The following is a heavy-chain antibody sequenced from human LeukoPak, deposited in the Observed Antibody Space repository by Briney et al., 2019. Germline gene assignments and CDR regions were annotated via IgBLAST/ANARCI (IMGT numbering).Heavy chain of an antibody. CDR1: GFTFSSYG. J-gene: IGHJ4*02. CDR3: AKVLRAAVDYFDY. Sequence: PGGSLRLSCAASGFTFSSYGMHWVRQAPGKGLEWVAFIRYDGSNKYYADSVKGRFTISRDNSKNTLYLQMNSLRAEDTAVYYCAKVLRAAVDYFDYWGQGTLVTVSS. CDR2: IRYDGSNK. V-gene: IGHV3-30*02. D-gene: IGHD2-8*01.